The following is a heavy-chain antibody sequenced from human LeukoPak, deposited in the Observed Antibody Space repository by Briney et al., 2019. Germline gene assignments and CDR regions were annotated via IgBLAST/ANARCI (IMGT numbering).Heavy chain of an antibody. V-gene: IGHV4-59*08. Sequence: SETLSPTCSVSGDSNSSYYWSWIRQPPGKGLEWIGFIYYSGTTNYNPSLKSRVTILVDTSKNQFSLKLSSVTAADTAVYYCARFLSHNFWSVSYTTAYYFDSWGQGTLVTVSS. CDR3: ARFLSHNFWSVSYTTAYYFDS. D-gene: IGHD3-3*01. CDR2: IYYSGTT. CDR1: GDSNSSYY. J-gene: IGHJ4*02.